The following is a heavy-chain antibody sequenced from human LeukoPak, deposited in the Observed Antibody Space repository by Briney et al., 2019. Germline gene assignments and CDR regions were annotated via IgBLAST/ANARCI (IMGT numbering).Heavy chain of an antibody. CDR1: GFTFSNAW. CDR2: ITSKTDGGTT. J-gene: IGHJ4*02. CDR3: TTDYPSEPITMVRGVIPH. D-gene: IGHD3-10*01. Sequence: GGSLRLSCAASGFTFSNAWMSWVRQAPGKWLEWVGRITSKTDGGTTDYAAPVKGRFTISRDDSKNTLYLQMNSLKTEDTAVYYCTTDYPSEPITMVRGVIPHWGQGTLVTVSS. V-gene: IGHV3-15*01.